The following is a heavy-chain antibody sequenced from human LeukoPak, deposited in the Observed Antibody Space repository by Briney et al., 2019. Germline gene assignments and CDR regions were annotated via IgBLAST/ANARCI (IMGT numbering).Heavy chain of an antibody. CDR3: ARIRGDSFGPWAS. CDR1: GGSLSSNNW. D-gene: IGHD5-18*01. V-gene: IGHV4-4*02. CDR2: IYHSGET. J-gene: IGHJ5*02. Sequence: SETLSLTCAVSGGSLSSNNWWTWVRQPPGKGLEWIGEIYHSGETNYKSSLKSRVTISVDKSKNQFCLEMRSVTAADTAVYHCARIRGDSFGPWASWGQGTLVIASS.